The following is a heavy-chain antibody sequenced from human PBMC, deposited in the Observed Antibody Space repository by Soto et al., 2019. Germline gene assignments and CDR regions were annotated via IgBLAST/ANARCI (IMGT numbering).Heavy chain of an antibody. CDR3: ARDSSDYYYAMDV. V-gene: IGHV3-21*01. J-gene: IGHJ6*02. Sequence: GGSLRLACAASGFTFSSYSMNWVRQAPGKGLEWVSSISSSSSYIYYADSVKGRFTISRDNAKNSLYLQMNSLRAEDTAVYYCARDSSDYYYAMDVWGQGTTVTVSS. CDR2: ISSSSSYI. CDR1: GFTFSSYS.